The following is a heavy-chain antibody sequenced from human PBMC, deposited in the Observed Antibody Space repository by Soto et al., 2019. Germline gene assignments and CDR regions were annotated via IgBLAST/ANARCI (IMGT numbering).Heavy chain of an antibody. J-gene: IGHJ5*02. D-gene: IGHD1-7*01. CDR1: GYTFTSYA. Sequence: ASVKVSCKASGYTFTSYAMHWVRQAPGQRLEWMGWINAGNGNTKYSQKFQGRVTITRDTSASTAYMELSSLRSEDTAVYYCARDQTGTSWFDPWGQGTLVTVSS. CDR2: INAGNGNT. CDR3: ARDQTGTSWFDP. V-gene: IGHV1-3*01.